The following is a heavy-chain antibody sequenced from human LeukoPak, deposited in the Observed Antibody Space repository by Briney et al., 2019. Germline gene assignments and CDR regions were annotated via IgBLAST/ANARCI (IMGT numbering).Heavy chain of an antibody. CDR3: AKVQSDIVGAVFFAFDV. V-gene: IGHV3-21*06. CDR1: GFTFNSYS. Sequence: PGGSLRLSCGGSGFTFNSYSMNWVRQAPGKGLEWVASIIGSGTEMFYADSLKGRLTISRDNSKNSLYLQMNSLRVEDTGVYYCAKVQSDIVGAVFFAFDVWGQGTMVSVSS. J-gene: IGHJ3*01. D-gene: IGHD1-26*01. CDR2: IIGSGTEM.